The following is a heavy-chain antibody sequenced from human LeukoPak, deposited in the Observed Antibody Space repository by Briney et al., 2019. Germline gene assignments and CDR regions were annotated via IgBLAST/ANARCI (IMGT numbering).Heavy chain of an antibody. CDR2: IYYSGSI. D-gene: IGHD3-22*01. CDR1: GGSISSYY. CDR3: ASPRRYYDSSGQDAFDI. J-gene: IGHJ3*02. V-gene: IGHV4-59*08. Sequence: PSETLSLTCTVSGGSISSYYWSWIRQPPGKGLEWIGYIYYSGSINYNPSLKSRVTISVDTSKNQFSLKLSSVTAADTAVYYCASPRRYYDSSGQDAFDIWGQGTMVTVSS.